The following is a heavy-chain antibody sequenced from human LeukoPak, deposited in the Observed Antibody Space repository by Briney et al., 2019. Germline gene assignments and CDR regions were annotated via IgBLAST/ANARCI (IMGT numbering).Heavy chain of an antibody. CDR3: ARGKRGFGDPYSYFDY. J-gene: IGHJ4*02. CDR2: INRDGRSA. V-gene: IGHV3-74*01. D-gene: IGHD3-16*01. CDR1: GFNLSDYW. Sequence: GGSLRLSSRASGFNLSDYWMHWVRQAPREGLGWVSRINRDGRSAGYADFVKGRFTISRDNSETTLARQMDSLTVEDTGVFYCARGKRGFGDPYSYFDYWGQGVLVTVSS.